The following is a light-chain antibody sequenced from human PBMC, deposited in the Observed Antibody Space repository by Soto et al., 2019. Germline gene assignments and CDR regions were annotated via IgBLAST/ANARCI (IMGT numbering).Light chain of an antibody. CDR1: QSVSSSY. J-gene: IGKJ5*01. CDR3: QQYVSLPIT. Sequence: EIVLTQSPGTLSLSPGERATLSCRASQSVSSSYLAWYQHKPGQAPRLLIYGASNRATGIPDRFSGSGSGTDFTLTISRLEPEDFAVYYCQQYVSLPITFGQGTRPEIK. V-gene: IGKV3-20*01. CDR2: GAS.